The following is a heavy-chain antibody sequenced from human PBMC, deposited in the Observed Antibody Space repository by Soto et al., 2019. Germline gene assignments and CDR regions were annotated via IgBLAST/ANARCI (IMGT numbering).Heavy chain of an antibody. Sequence: QVQVVESGGGVVQPGRSLRLSCAASGFTFSTYGMHWVRQAPGKGLEWVALVWSDGSKKYYADSVKGRFTIPRDNSKDTQNMKKNSMRAEDTAVNYSGRVFDNYYFDFWGEGTLVTVSA. CDR3: GRVFDNYYFDF. CDR1: GFTFSTYG. CDR2: VWSDGSKK. V-gene: IGHV3-30*19. D-gene: IGHD1-1*01. J-gene: IGHJ4*02.